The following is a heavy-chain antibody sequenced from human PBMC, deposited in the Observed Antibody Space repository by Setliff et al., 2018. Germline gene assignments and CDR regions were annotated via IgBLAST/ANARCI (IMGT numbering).Heavy chain of an antibody. D-gene: IGHD2-8*01. CDR2: INHSGST. CDR1: GGSISTKNYY. V-gene: IGHV4-39*07. Sequence: KTSETLSLTCTVSGGSISTKNYYWGWIRQPPGKGLEWIVEINHSGSTNYNPSLKSRVTISVDTSKNQFSLKLTSVTAADTAVYFCASSLGSGSYCTNGVCYRPFDYWGQGTLVTVSS. CDR3: ASSLGSGSYCTNGVCYRPFDY. J-gene: IGHJ4*02.